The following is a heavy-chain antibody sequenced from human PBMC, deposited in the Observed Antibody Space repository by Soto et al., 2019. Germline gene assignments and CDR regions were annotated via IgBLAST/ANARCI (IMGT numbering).Heavy chain of an antibody. J-gene: IGHJ4*02. D-gene: IGHD2-15*01. V-gene: IGHV4-34*01. CDR3: ARWPAYCTGGSCYSRYFDY. CDR1: GGSFTGYY. Sequence: SETLSLTCAVYGGSFTGYYWSWLRQPPGKGPEWIGEINHSGSTKYNPSLENRVTISVDTSKNQFSLKLNSVSAADTAVYYCARWPAYCTGGSCYSRYFDYWCQGPLVTVSS. CDR2: INHSGST.